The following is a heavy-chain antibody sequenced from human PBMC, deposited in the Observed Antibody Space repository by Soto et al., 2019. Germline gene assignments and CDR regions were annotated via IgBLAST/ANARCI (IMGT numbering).Heavy chain of an antibody. CDR3: ARGKGTIFGVVIRPPYHYYGMAF. CDR1: GGSFSGYY. V-gene: IGHV4-34*01. J-gene: IGHJ6*02. Sequence: SETLSLTCAVYGGSFSGYYWSWIRQPPGKGLEWIGEINHSGSTNYNPSLKSRVTISVDTSKNQFSLKLSSVTAADTAVYYCARGKGTIFGVVIRPPYHYYGMAFWGQGTTVTVSS. CDR2: INHSGST. D-gene: IGHD3-3*01.